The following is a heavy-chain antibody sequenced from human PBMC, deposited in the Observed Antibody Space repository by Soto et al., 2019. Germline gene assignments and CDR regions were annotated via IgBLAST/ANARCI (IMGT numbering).Heavy chain of an antibody. CDR1: GGSISSGGYS. J-gene: IGHJ4*02. CDR3: ARGPPNSI. D-gene: IGHD3-22*01. V-gene: IGHV4-30-2*01. CDR2: IYHSGST. Sequence: LSLTCAVSGGSISSGGYSWSWIRQPPGKGLEWIGYIYHSGSTYYNPSLKSRVTISVDRSKNQFSLKLSSVTAADTAVYYCARGPPNSIWGQGTLVTVSS.